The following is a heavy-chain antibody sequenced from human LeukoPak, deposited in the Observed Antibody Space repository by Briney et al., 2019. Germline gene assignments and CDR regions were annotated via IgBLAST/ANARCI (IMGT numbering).Heavy chain of an antibody. CDR1: GITLNNYG. Sequence: GGSLRLSCAVSGITLNNYGMSWARQAPGKGLEGVAGHSGSGGGTNYADSVQGRFTISSDNPKITLYLQMTSLTAEDTAVYFCAKRGVVIRVFLVGFHKEAYYFDSWGQGALVTVSS. D-gene: IGHD3-10*01. CDR3: AKRGVVIRVFLVGFHKEAYYFDS. V-gene: IGHV3-23*01. J-gene: IGHJ4*02. CDR2: HSGSGGGT.